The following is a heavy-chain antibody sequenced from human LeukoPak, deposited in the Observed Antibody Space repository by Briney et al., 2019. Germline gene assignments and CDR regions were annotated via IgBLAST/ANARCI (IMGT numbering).Heavy chain of an antibody. J-gene: IGHJ6*02. D-gene: IGHD6-13*01. CDR3: ARDGEQQQLGSTRSYYYYYGMDV. V-gene: IGHV4-61*08. CDR1: GGSISSGGYY. CDR2: IYYSGST. Sequence: SETLSLTCTVSGGSISSGGYYWSWIRQHPGKGLEWIGYIYYSGSTNYNPSLKSRVTISVDTSKNQFSLKLSSVTAADTAVYYCARDGEQQQLGSTRSYYYYYGMDVWGQGTTVTVSS.